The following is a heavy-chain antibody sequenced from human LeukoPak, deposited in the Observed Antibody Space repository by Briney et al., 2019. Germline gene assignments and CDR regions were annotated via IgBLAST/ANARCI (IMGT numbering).Heavy chain of an antibody. CDR1: GDSISSGRYY. D-gene: IGHD6-13*01. CDR2: IYTSGST. Sequence: SETLSLTCTVSGDSISSGRYYWSWIRQPAGKGLEWIGRIYTSGSTNYNPSLKSRVTISVDTSKNQFSLKLSSVTAADTAVYYCAFVVSAAAIDYWGQGTLVTVSS. CDR3: AFVVSAAAIDY. J-gene: IGHJ4*02. V-gene: IGHV4-61*02.